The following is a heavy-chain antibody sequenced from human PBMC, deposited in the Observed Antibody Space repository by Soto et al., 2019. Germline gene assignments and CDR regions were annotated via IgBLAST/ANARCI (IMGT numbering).Heavy chain of an antibody. V-gene: IGHV1-3*01. CDR3: ARGIATGQLDP. Sequence: VASVKVSCKTSGYSFITNAMHWVRQAPGQRLEWLGWIKPGTGTTKYSQKFQGRVIITRDTSASTAYMDLSSLRSEDTAVYYCARGIATGQLDPWGQGTLVTVSS. CDR1: GYSFITNA. D-gene: IGHD2-15*01. CDR2: IKPGTGTT. J-gene: IGHJ5*02.